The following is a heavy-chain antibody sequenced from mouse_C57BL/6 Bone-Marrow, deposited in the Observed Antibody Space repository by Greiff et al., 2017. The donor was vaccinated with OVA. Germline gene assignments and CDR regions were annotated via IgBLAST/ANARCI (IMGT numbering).Heavy chain of an antibody. CDR3: ARSDGSCFYLSYDV. J-gene: IGHJ1*03. Sequence: EVKLQESGPELVKPGDSVKLSCKASGYSFTGYFMNWVMQSHGKNLEWIGRINPYNGDTFYNQKFKGKATLTVDKSSSTSHMELRRLTSADSAVYESARSDGSCFYLSYDVQGTGTTVTVSS. D-gene: IGHD1-1*01. CDR1: GYSFTGYF. V-gene: IGHV1-20*01. CDR2: INPYNGDT.